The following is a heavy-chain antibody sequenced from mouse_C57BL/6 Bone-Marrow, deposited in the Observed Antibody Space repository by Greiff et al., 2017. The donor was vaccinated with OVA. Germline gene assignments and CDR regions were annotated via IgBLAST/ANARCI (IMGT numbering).Heavy chain of an antibody. CDR3: ARVGSNYAMDY. CDR1: GYTFTNYW. Sequence: QVQLQQSGAELVRPGTSVKMSCKASGYTFTNYWIGWAKQRPGHGLEWIGDIYPGGGYTNYNEKFKGKATLTADKSSSTAYMQFSSLTSEDSAIYYCARVGSNYAMDYWGQGTSVTVSS. D-gene: IGHD1-1*01. V-gene: IGHV1-63*01. J-gene: IGHJ4*01. CDR2: IYPGGGYT.